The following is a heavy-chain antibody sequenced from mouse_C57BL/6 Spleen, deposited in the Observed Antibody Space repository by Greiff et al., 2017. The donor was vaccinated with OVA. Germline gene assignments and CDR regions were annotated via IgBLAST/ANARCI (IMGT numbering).Heavy chain of an antibody. V-gene: IGHV1-69*01. Sequence: VQLQQPGAELVMPGASVKLSCKASGYTFTSYWMHWVKQRPGQGLEWIGEIDPSDSYTNYNQKFKGKSTLTVDKSSSTAYMQLSSLTSEDAAVYYWARGGSGGYAMDYWGQGTSVTVSS. CDR3: ARGGSGGYAMDY. J-gene: IGHJ4*01. D-gene: IGHD3-1*01. CDR2: IDPSDSYT. CDR1: GYTFTSYW.